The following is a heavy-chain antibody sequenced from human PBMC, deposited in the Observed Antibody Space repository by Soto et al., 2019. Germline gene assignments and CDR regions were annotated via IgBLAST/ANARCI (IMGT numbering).Heavy chain of an antibody. D-gene: IGHD3-22*01. J-gene: IGHJ6*02. Sequence: SETLSLTCTVSGGSISSGDYYWSWIRQPPGKGLEWIGYIYYSGSTYYNPSLKSRVTISVDTSKNQFSLKLSSVTAADTAVYYCARVDYYDSSGYYPLYYYYGMDVWGQGTTVTV. CDR3: ARVDYYDSSGYYPLYYYYGMDV. CDR2: IYYSGST. CDR1: GGSISSGDYY. V-gene: IGHV4-30-4*01.